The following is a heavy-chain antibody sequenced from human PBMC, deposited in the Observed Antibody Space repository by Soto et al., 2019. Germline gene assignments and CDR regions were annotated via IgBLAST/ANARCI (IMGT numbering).Heavy chain of an antibody. Sequence: QVQLVQSGAEVKKPGASVKVSCKASGYTFTNYGISWVRQAPGQGLEWTGWISGYNGDTKNAQKLQGRVTVTTDTSTSTSYMELRSLRSDDTAIYYCARSLGSRTGFDYWGQGTLVTVSS. CDR3: ARSLGSRTGFDY. CDR1: GYTFTNYG. J-gene: IGHJ4*02. V-gene: IGHV1-18*01. CDR2: ISGYNGDT.